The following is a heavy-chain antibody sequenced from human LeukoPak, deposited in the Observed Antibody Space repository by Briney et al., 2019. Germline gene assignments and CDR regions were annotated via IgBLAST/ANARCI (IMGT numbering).Heavy chain of an antibody. V-gene: IGHV4-39*01. CDR1: GGSMSSSTYY. J-gene: IGHJ4*02. D-gene: IGHD5-18*01. CDR2: IYHSGST. Sequence: SETLSHTSTVPGGSMSSSTYYRGWIRHPPGKGLAWIGSIYHSGSTYYNPSLKSRVTISVDTSKHQFSLKPSSVTAADTAVYYCARHLGIQLWFLDYWGQGTLVTVSS. CDR3: ARHLGIQLWFLDY.